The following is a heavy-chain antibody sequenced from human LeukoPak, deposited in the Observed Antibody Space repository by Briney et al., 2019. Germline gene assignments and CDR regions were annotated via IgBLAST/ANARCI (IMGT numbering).Heavy chain of an antibody. J-gene: IGHJ4*02. D-gene: IGHD5-18*01. Sequence: GGSLRLSCAASGFTFSTYGMSWVRQAPGKGLECVSVISGSGGRTHYADSVKGRFTISRDNSKNTLYLQMNSLRAEDTAVYNCAKDRGYSHGFDYWGQGTLVTVSS. CDR2: ISGSGGRT. V-gene: IGHV3-23*01. CDR3: AKDRGYSHGFDY. CDR1: GFTFSTYG.